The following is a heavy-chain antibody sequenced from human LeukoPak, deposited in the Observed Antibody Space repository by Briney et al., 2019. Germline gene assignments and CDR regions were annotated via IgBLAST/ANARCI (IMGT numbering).Heavy chain of an antibody. CDR1: GFTFSSYG. J-gene: IGHJ5*02. Sequence: GRSLRLSCAASGFTFSSYGMHWVRQAPGKGLEWVAVIWYDGSDKYYADSVKGRFTISRDNSKNTLYLQMNSLRVEDTAVYYCARVLGDSGWYLGWFDPWGQGTLVTASS. CDR2: IWYDGSDK. D-gene: IGHD6-19*01. V-gene: IGHV3-33*01. CDR3: ARVLGDSGWYLGWFDP.